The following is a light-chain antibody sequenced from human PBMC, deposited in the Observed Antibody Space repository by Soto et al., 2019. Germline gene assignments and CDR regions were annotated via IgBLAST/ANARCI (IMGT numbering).Light chain of an antibody. CDR3: QSYDSSVTLRV. CDR1: SSNIGAGYD. CDR2: GNS. Sequence: QSVLTQPPSVSGAAGQRVTISCTGSSSNIGAGYDVHWYQQLPGTAPKLLIYGNSNRPSGVPDRFSGSKSGTSASLAITGLQADDEADYYCQSYDSSVTLRVFGTGTKLTVL. J-gene: IGLJ1*01. V-gene: IGLV1-40*01.